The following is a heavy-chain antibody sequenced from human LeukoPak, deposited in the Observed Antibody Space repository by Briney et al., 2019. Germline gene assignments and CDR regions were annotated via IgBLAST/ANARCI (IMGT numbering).Heavy chain of an antibody. CDR2: IKEDGSEK. CDR3: AREVVYYYYYMDV. CDR1: GFIFTDYW. Sequence: GGSLRLSCAASGFIFTDYWMYWVRQAPGRGLAWVANIKEDGSEKNYVDSVKGRFTISRDNAKNSVYLQMNSLRVEDTAVYYCAREVVYYYYYMDVWGKGTTVTVSS. V-gene: IGHV3-7*01. J-gene: IGHJ6*03.